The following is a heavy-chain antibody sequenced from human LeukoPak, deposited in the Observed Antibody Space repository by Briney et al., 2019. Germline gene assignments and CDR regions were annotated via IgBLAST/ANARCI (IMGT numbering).Heavy chain of an antibody. CDR1: GFTFSSYW. D-gene: IGHD3-10*01. V-gene: IGHV3-74*01. Sequence: PGGSLRLSCAASGFTFSSYWMHWVRQAPGKGLVWVSRINSDGSSTNYADSVKGRFTISRDNAKNTLYLQMNSLRAEDTAVYYCARGPYGDGFQHWGQGTLVTVSS. CDR3: ARGPYGDGFQH. CDR2: INSDGSST. J-gene: IGHJ1*01.